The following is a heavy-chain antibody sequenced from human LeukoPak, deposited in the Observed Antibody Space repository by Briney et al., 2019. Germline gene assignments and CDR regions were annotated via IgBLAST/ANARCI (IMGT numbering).Heavy chain of an antibody. J-gene: IGHJ6*02. CDR3: AGDGHYSDSSSYPDDYYYYGMDV. CDR1: GFTFSSYS. CDR2: ISSSSSYI. D-gene: IGHD3-22*01. V-gene: IGHV3-21*01. Sequence: PGGSLRLSCAASGFTFSSYSMNWVRQAPGKGLEWVSSISSSSSYIYYADSVKGRFTISRDNAKNSLYLQMNSLRAEDTAVYYCAGDGHYSDSSSYPDDYYYYGMDVWGQGTTVTVSS.